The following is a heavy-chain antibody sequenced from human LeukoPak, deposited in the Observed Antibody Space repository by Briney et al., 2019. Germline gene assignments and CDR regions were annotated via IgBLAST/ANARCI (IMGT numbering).Heavy chain of an antibody. CDR3: AGDLISGSGSLGY. V-gene: IGHV3-74*01. CDR1: GFTFSSYW. Sequence: GGSLRLSCAASGFTFSSYWMHWVRQAPGKGLVWVARINTNGSPTQYADSVKGRFTISRDNAKTTLYLQMNSLRDEDAAVYYCAGDLISGSGSLGYWGQGTLVTVSS. J-gene: IGHJ4*02. CDR2: INTNGSPT. D-gene: IGHD3-10*01.